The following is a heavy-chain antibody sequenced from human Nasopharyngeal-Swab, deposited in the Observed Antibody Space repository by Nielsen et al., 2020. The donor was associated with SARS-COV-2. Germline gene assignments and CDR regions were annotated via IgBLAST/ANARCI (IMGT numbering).Heavy chain of an antibody. V-gene: IGHV1-18*01. D-gene: IGHD2-15*01. CDR1: GYTFTSYG. CDR3: ARDRVVAATQGSYYYYGMDV. Sequence: ASVKVSCKASGYTFTSYGISWVRQAPGQGLEWTGWISAYNGNTNYAQKLQGRVTMTTDTSTSTAYMELRSLRSDDTAVYYCARDRVVAATQGSYYYYGMDVWGQGTTVTVSS. CDR2: ISAYNGNT. J-gene: IGHJ6*02.